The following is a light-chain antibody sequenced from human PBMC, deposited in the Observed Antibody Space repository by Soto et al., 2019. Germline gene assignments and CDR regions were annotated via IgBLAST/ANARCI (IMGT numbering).Light chain of an antibody. CDR3: SSYAGTYWV. Sequence: QSALTQPASLSGSPGQSITISCTGTSSDVGGYNYVSWYQQHPGKAPKLMIYEVSNRPSGVSNRFSGSKSGNTASLTISGLQAEDEADYYCSSYAGTYWVFGGGTKVTVL. CDR1: SSDVGGYNY. CDR2: EVS. J-gene: IGLJ3*02. V-gene: IGLV2-14*01.